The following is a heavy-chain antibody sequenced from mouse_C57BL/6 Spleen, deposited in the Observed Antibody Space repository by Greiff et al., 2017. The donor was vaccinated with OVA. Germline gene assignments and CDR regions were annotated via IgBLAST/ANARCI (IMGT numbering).Heavy chain of an antibody. CDR1: GYTFTSYW. Sequence: QVQLQQPGAELVKPGASVKLSCKASGYTFTSYWMHWVKQRPGQGLEWIGMIHPNSGSTNYNEKFKSKATLTVDKSSSTAYMQLSSLTSEDSAVYYCARHDGYYPYYAMDYWGQGTSVTVSS. D-gene: IGHD2-3*01. V-gene: IGHV1-64*01. CDR3: ARHDGYYPYYAMDY. J-gene: IGHJ4*01. CDR2: IHPNSGST.